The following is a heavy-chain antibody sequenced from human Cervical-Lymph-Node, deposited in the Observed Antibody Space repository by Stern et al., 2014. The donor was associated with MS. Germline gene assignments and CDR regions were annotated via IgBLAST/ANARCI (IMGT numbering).Heavy chain of an antibody. V-gene: IGHV4-61*02. J-gene: IGHJ4*02. CDR3: ARLDTAMGPKIDY. CDR2: IYTSGRT. CDR1: GGSISSGSYY. D-gene: IGHD5-18*01. Sequence: VQLVESGPGLVKPSQTLSLTCTVSGGSISSGSYYWSWIRQPAGKGLEWIGRIYTSGRTTYNPSPQLRVTLYVNTSKNQFSLKLGFVTAADTAVYYCARLDTAMGPKIDYWGQGTLVTVSS.